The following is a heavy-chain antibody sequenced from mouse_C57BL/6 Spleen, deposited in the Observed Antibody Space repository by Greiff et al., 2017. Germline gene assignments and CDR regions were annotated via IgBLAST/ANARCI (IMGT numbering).Heavy chain of an antibody. CDR3: ERAYYSNDDAMDY. Sequence: VQLQQSGPELVKPGASVKISCKASGYAFSSSWMNWVKQRPGKGLEWIGRIYPGDGDTNYNGKFKGKATLTADKSSSTAYLQLSSLTSEDSAVYCCERAYYSNDDAMDYWGQGTSVTVSS. D-gene: IGHD2-5*01. V-gene: IGHV1-82*01. CDR2: IYPGDGDT. CDR1: GYAFSSSW. J-gene: IGHJ4*01.